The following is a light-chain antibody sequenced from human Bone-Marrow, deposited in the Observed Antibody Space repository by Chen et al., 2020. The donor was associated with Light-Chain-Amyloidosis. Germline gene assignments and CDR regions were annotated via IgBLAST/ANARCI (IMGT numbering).Light chain of an antibody. CDR3: MQRIEFPFT. V-gene: IGKV2-40*01. CDR2: MVS. J-gene: IGKJ4*01. Sequence: DIVMTQTPLSLSVTPGEPASISCRSSQTLLDSDDGNTYLDWFLQKPGQSPQLLIYMVSHRASGVPDRFSGSGSGTDFTLKISRVEAEDVGVYYCMQRIEFPFTFGGWTKVEIK. CDR1: QTLLDSDDGNTY.